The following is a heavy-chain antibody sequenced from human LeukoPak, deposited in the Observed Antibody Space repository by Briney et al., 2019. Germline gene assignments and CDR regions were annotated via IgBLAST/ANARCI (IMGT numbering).Heavy chain of an antibody. CDR1: GFTFSSYA. CDR2: ISSSGSTI. D-gene: IGHD6-19*01. V-gene: IGHV3-48*01. Sequence: GGSLRLSCAASGFTFSSYAMSWVRQAPGKGLEWVSYISSSGSTIYYADSVKGRFTISRDNSKNTLYLQMNSLRAEDTAVYYCARLYSSGWYEGLWFDPWGQGTLVTVSS. CDR3: ARLYSSGWYEGLWFDP. J-gene: IGHJ5*02.